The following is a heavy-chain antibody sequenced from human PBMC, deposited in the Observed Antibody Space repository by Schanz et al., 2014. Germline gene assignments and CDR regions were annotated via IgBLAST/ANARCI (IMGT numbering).Heavy chain of an antibody. Sequence: EVQLVESGGGVVEPGGSLRLSCSASEFTFSNAWMIWVRQVRGKGLEWVSSISPSGDTHYLASVKGRFTISRENAKSSLYLQMDHLRVEDTAAYYCAGAAVGFIVDAFDLWGRGTMVIVSS. CDR2: ISPSGDT. V-gene: IGHV3-13*01. D-gene: IGHD6-19*01. CDR3: AGAAVGFIVDAFDL. CDR1: EFTFSNAW. J-gene: IGHJ3*01.